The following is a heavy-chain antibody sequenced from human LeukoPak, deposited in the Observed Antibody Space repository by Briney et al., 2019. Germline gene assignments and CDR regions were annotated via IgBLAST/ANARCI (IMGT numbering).Heavy chain of an antibody. Sequence: GASVKVSCKASGYTFTSYGISWVLQAPGQGLAWVGWISTYNGNTNYGQTLQGRVTMTTDTSTSTAYMELRSLTSDDTAVYYCARWGGATTPFDYWGQGTLATVSS. D-gene: IGHD1-26*01. CDR3: ARWGGATTPFDY. CDR2: ISTYNGNT. V-gene: IGHV1-18*01. CDR1: GYTFTSYG. J-gene: IGHJ4*02.